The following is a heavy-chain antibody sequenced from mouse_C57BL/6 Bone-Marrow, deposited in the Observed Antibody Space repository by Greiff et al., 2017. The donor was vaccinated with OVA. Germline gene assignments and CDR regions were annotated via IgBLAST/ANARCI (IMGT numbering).Heavy chain of an antibody. CDR1: GFTFSSYG. Sequence: EVHLVESGGDLVKPGGSLKLSCAASGFTFSSYGMSWVRQTPDKRLEWVATISSGGSYTYYPDSVKGRFTISRDNAKNTLYLQMSSLKSEDTAMYYCARQRGYYDGYYYAMDYWGQGTSVTVSS. CDR3: ARQRGYYDGYYYAMDY. V-gene: IGHV5-6*01. J-gene: IGHJ4*01. CDR2: ISSGGSYT. D-gene: IGHD2-3*01.